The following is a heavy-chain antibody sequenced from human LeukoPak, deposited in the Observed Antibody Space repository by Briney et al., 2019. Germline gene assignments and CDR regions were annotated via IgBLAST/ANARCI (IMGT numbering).Heavy chain of an antibody. J-gene: IGHJ4*02. CDR3: AKDPTHYRVWDYYETIGLSY. CDR2: IRYDGSNK. V-gene: IGHV3-30*02. CDR1: GFTFSSYG. D-gene: IGHD3-22*01. Sequence: PGGSLRLSCAASGFTFSSYGMHWVRQAPGKGLEWVTFIRYDGSNKYYADSVKGRFTISRDNSKNTLNLHMNSLRAEDTAVYYCAKDPTHYRVWDYYETIGLSYWGQGTLVTASS.